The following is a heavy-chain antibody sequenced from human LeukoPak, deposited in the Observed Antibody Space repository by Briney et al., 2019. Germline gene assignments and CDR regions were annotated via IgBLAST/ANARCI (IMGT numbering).Heavy chain of an antibody. CDR2: ISGSSNTI. J-gene: IGHJ4*02. D-gene: IGHD3-10*01. CDR1: GFTLSNHW. Sequence: PGGSLRLSCAASGFTLSNHWMIWVRQAPGMGLEWVSYISGSSNTIYYRDSVKGRFTIPRDNSKNTLYLQMNSLRAEDTAVYYCAKDPGGHWGQGTLVTVSS. CDR3: AKDPGGH. V-gene: IGHV3-23*01.